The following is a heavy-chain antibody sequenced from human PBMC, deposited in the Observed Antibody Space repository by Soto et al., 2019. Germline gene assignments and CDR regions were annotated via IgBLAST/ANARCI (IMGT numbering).Heavy chain of an antibody. J-gene: IGHJ6*02. V-gene: IGHV1-3*01. Sequence: ASVKVSCKASGYTFTSYAMHWVRQAPGQRLEWMGWINAGNGNTKYSQKFQGRVTITRDTSASTAYMELSSLRSEDTAVYYCASGEGSYYYYYYGMDVWGQGTTVTVSS. CDR2: INAGNGNT. CDR1: GYTFTSYA. CDR3: ASGEGSYYYYYYGMDV. D-gene: IGHD1-26*01.